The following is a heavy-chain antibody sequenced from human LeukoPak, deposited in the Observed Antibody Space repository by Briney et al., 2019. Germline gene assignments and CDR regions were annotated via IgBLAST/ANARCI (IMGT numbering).Heavy chain of an antibody. V-gene: IGHV4-34*01. J-gene: IGHJ4*02. CDR3: ARVRGYYYDSRGYIDY. Sequence: SETLSLTCAVYGGSFSGYYWSWIRQPPGKGLEWIGYIYYSGSTYYNPSLKSRVTISVDTSKNQFSLKLSSVTAADTAVYYCARVRGYYYDSRGYIDYWGQGALVTVSS. CDR1: GGSFSGYY. D-gene: IGHD3-22*01. CDR2: IYYSGST.